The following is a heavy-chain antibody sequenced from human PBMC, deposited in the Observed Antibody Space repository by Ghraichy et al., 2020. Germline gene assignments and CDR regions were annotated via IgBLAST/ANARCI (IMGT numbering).Heavy chain of an antibody. V-gene: IGHV1-8*02. Sequence: ASVKVSCKASGYTFTSYDINWVRQATGQGLEWMGWMNPNSGNTGYAQKFQGRVTMTRNTSISTAYMELSSLRSEDTAVYYCARGKGDDGYYYYMDVWGKGTTVTVSS. J-gene: IGHJ6*03. CDR1: GYTFTSYD. CDR3: ARGKGDDGYYYYMDV. D-gene: IGHD2-21*01. CDR2: MNPNSGNT.